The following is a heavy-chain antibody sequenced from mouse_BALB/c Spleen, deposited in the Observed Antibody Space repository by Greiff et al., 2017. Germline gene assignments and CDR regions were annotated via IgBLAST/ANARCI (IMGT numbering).Heavy chain of an antibody. V-gene: IGHV5-6-5*01. Sequence: EVQVVESGGGLVKPGGSLKLSCAASGFTFSSYAMSWVRQTPEKRLEWVASISSGGSTYYPDSVKGRFTISRDNARNILYLQMSSLRSEDTAMYYCARGYDSWFAYWGQGTLVTVSA. J-gene: IGHJ3*01. CDR1: GFTFSSYA. D-gene: IGHD2-12*01. CDR2: ISSGGST. CDR3: ARGYDSWFAY.